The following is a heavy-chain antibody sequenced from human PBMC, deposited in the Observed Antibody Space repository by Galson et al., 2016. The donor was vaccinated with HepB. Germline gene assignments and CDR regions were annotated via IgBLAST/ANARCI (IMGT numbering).Heavy chain of an antibody. CDR2: ISYDGSKK. Sequence: SLRLSCADSGFTFSSYGMYWVRQAPGKGLEWVAVISYDGSKKYYADSVKGRFTISRDNSKNTLYLQMSSLRAEDTAVYYCAKDELLEGDYYYYGMDVWGQETTVTVSS. CDR3: AKDELLEGDYYYYGMDV. V-gene: IGHV3-30*18. CDR1: GFTFSSYG. D-gene: IGHD3-3*01. J-gene: IGHJ6*01.